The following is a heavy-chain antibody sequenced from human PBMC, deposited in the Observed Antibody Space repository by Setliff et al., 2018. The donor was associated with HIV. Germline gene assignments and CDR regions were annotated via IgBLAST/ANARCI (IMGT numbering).Heavy chain of an antibody. J-gene: IGHJ4*02. CDR1: GFFNNFY. D-gene: IGHD3-10*01. CDR2: IFPTGTT. CDR3: ARLRLSMDYFDH. Sequence: SETLSLTCSVSGFFNNFYWSWIRQPPNEGLEWIGNIFPTGTTNYNPSLQSRVTLSVGTSESQVSLSLTSVTAADSAVYYCARLRLSMDYFDHWGQGILVTVSS. V-gene: IGHV4-4*09.